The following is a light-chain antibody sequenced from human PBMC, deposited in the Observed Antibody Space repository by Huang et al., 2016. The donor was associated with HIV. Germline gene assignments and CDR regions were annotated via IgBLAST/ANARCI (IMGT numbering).Light chain of an antibody. CDR1: QSISNSS. CDR2: GAS. V-gene: IGKV3-20*01. Sequence: EIVLTHSPGTLSLSPGERATLSCRASQSISNSSLAWYLQKPGQAPTLLIHGASTRATDIPDRFSGSGSGTDFTLTISRLEPEDFAVYYCHQYGSPPFTFGPGTKVDIK. CDR3: HQYGSPPFT. J-gene: IGKJ3*01.